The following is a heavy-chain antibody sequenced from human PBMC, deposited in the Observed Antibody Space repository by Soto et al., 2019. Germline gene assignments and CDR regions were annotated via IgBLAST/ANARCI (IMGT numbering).Heavy chain of an antibody. CDR2: TSYDGSNK. Sequence: GGSLRLSCAASGFTFNRYGMHWVRQAPGKGLEWVAATSYDGSNKYHADSVKGRFTISRDNSKNTLYLQMNSLRPEDTALYYCAKVRMGYCSSVGCYSADHWGQGTLVTVSS. CDR1: GFTFNRYG. V-gene: IGHV3-30*18. J-gene: IGHJ5*02. D-gene: IGHD2-15*01. CDR3: AKVRMGYCSSVGCYSADH.